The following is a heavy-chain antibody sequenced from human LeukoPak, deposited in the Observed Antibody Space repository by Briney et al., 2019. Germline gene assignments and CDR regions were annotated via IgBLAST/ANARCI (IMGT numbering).Heavy chain of an antibody. D-gene: IGHD2-15*01. J-gene: IGHJ6*03. CDR1: GASITKYY. Sequence: SETLSLTCTVSGASITKYYWNWIRQPAGKGLEWIGRIYTSGGTNYNPSLKTRVTMSVDTSKNHFSLKLNSVTAADTAVFYCARSIVARPNYYLDVWGKGITVTVSS. CDR2: IYTSGGT. CDR3: ARSIVARPNYYLDV. V-gene: IGHV4-4*07.